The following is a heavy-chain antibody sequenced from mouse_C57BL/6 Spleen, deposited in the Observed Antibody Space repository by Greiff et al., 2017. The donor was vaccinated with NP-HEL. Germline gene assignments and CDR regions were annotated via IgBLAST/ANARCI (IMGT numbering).Heavy chain of an antibody. V-gene: IGHV1-26*01. J-gene: IGHJ3*01. D-gene: IGHD2-2*01. CDR2: INPNNGGT. CDR1: GYTFTDYY. Sequence: EVQLQQSGPELVKPGASVKISCKASGYTFTDYYMNWVKQSHGKSLEWIGDINPNNGGTSYNQKFKGKATLTVDKSSSTAYMELRSLTSEDSAVYYCARGEDGYDGAWFAYWGQGTLVTVSA. CDR3: ARGEDGYDGAWFAY.